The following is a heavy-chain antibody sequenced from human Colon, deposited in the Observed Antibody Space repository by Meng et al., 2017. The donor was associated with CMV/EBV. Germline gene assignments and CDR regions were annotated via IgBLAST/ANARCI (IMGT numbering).Heavy chain of an antibody. D-gene: IGHD6-6*01. V-gene: IGHV1-18*01. CDR2: ISADNVHT. J-gene: IGHJ4*02. CDR1: GYIFTYYG. Sequence: QVQLVQSGAEMKKPGASVKVSCKTSGYIFTYYGISWVRQAPGQGLEWMGWISADNVHTSHAQNVQDRVTMTTDTSTSTHYMELRNLRPDDTAVYYCARVYEYSSSWGMYYWGQGTLVTVSS. CDR3: ARVYEYSSSWGMYY.